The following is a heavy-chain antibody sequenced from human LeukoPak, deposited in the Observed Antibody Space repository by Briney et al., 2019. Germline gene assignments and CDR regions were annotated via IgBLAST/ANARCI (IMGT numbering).Heavy chain of an antibody. Sequence: GGSLRLSCAASAFTFSSHAMSWVRQTPGKGLEWVSAISAASDNTLYADSVKGRFTISRDNSKNTLYLHMSSLRAEDTAVYFCVYYDSSGYYYGRLRYWGQGTPVTVSS. CDR3: VYYDSSGYYYGRLRY. D-gene: IGHD3-22*01. J-gene: IGHJ4*02. V-gene: IGHV3-23*01. CDR1: AFTFSSHA. CDR2: ISAASDNT.